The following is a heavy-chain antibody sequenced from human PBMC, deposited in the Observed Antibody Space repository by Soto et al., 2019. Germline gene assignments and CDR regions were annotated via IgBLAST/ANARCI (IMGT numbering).Heavy chain of an antibody. J-gene: IGHJ4*02. Sequence: EVQLLESGGGLVQPGGSLRLSCAASGFSFRNYAMSWVRQAPGKGMEWISTLTGSSSNIYYADSVKGRFAISRDNSRNTLDLQMNSLPAEDTAVYYCANGRATYGLLTHDYWGQGTLVTVSS. D-gene: IGHD3-10*01. V-gene: IGHV3-23*01. CDR1: GFSFRNYA. CDR3: ANGRATYGLLTHDY. CDR2: LTGSSSNI.